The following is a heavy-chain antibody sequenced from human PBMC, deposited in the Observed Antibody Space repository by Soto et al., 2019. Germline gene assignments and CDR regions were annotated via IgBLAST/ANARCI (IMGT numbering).Heavy chain of an antibody. CDR3: ARGWGGYDYYFDY. V-gene: IGHV4-59*01. CDR1: GGSISSYY. Sequence: QVQLQESGPGLVKPSETLSLTCTVSGGSISSYYWSWIRQPPGKGLEWIGYIYYSGSTNYNPSLKSRVTISVDTSKNQCSLKLSSVTAADTAVYYCARGWGGYDYYFDYWGQGTLVTVSS. CDR2: IYYSGST. J-gene: IGHJ4*02. D-gene: IGHD5-12*01.